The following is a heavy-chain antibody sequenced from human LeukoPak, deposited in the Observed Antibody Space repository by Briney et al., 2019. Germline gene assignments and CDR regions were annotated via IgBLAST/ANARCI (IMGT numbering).Heavy chain of an antibody. CDR2: MNPNSGNT. CDR3: ASGRTTDFWSGYYLNYYYYGMDV. J-gene: IGHJ6*02. CDR1: GYTFTSYD. D-gene: IGHD3-3*01. Sequence: GASVKVSCKASGYTFTSYDINWVRQATGQGLEWMGWMNPNSGNTGYAQKFQGRVTMTRNTSISTAYMELSSLRSEYTAVYYCASGRTTDFWSGYYLNYYYYGMDVWGQGTTVTVSS. V-gene: IGHV1-8*01.